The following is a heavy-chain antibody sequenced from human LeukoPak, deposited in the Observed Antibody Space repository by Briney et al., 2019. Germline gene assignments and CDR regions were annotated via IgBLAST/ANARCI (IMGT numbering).Heavy chain of an antibody. D-gene: IGHD1-26*01. J-gene: IGHJ3*02. V-gene: IGHV5-51*01. CDR1: GYSFASYW. Sequence: GESLKISCKGSGYSFASYWIGWVRQMPGKGLEWMGIIYPGDSDTRYSPSFQGQVTISADKSISTAYLQWSSLKASDTAMYYCARQDSGSYRLSAFEIWGQGTMVTVSS. CDR2: IYPGDSDT. CDR3: ARQDSGSYRLSAFEI.